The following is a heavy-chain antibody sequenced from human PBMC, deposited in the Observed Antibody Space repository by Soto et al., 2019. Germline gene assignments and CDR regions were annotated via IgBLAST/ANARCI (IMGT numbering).Heavy chain of an antibody. J-gene: IGHJ4*02. CDR3: AKDSQYYYDSSGYYYSLIFDY. Sequence: GGSLRLSCAASGFTFSSYAMSWVRQAPGKGLEWVTAISGSGGSTYYADSVKGRFTISRDNSKNTLYLQMNSLRAEDTAVYYCAKDSQYYYDSSGYYYSLIFDYWGQGTLVTVSS. CDR1: GFTFSSYA. CDR2: ISGSGGST. V-gene: IGHV3-23*01. D-gene: IGHD3-22*01.